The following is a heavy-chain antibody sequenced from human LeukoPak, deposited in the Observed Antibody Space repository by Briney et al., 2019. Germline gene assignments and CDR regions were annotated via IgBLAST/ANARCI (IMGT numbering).Heavy chain of an antibody. CDR1: GFTFSSYA. J-gene: IGHJ3*02. Sequence: GGSLRLSCAASGFTFSSYAMHWVRQAPGKGLEWVAVISYDGSNKYYADSVKGRFTISRDNSKNTLYLQMNSLRAEDTAVYYCARDRRRPYYYDSSGYLHAFDTWGQGTMVTVSS. V-gene: IGHV3-30-3*01. D-gene: IGHD3-22*01. CDR2: ISYDGSNK. CDR3: ARDRRRPYYYDSSGYLHAFDT.